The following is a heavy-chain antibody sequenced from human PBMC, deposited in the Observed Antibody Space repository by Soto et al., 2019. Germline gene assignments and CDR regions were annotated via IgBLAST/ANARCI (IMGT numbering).Heavy chain of an antibody. J-gene: IGHJ6*03. CDR1: GFTFSSYA. Sequence: EVQLLESGGGLVQPGGSLRLSCAASGFTFSSYAMSWVRQAPGKGLEWVSAISGSGGSTYYADSMKGRFTISRDNSKNTLYLQMISLTAEDTAVYYCAKDHANVLPFWEWLPRSDYYYYYMAVVGNGTTVAVS. CDR3: AKDHANVLPFWEWLPRSDYYYYYMAV. D-gene: IGHD3-3*01. V-gene: IGHV3-23*01. CDR2: ISGSGGST.